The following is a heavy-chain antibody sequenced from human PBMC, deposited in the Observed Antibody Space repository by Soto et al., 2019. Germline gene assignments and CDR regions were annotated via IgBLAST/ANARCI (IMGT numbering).Heavy chain of an antibody. J-gene: IGHJ6*02. CDR3: ARVPLYYYGSGSYYRAYYYYGMDV. D-gene: IGHD3-10*01. CDR1: GGSFSGYY. CDR2: INHSGST. V-gene: IGHV4-34*01. Sequence: SETLSLTCAVYGGSFSGYYWSWIRQPPGKGLEWIGEINHSGSTNYNPSLKSRVTISVDTSKNQFSLKLSSVTAADTAVYYCARVPLYYYGSGSYYRAYYYYGMDVWGQGTTVTVS.